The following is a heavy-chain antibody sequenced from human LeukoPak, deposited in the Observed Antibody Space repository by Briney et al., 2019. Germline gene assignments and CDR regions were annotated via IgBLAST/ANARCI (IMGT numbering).Heavy chain of an antibody. CDR3: ARVFDSGSQAYFYYMDV. J-gene: IGHJ6*03. Sequence: SETLSLTCTVSGGSISRYYWSWIRQPPGKGLEWIGYFYYSGSTNYNPSLKSRVTISGDKSKNQFSLKVSSVTAADTAVYYCARVFDSGSQAYFYYMDVWGKGTTVTIFS. CDR1: GGSISRYY. CDR2: FYYSGST. D-gene: IGHD3-10*01. V-gene: IGHV4-59*01.